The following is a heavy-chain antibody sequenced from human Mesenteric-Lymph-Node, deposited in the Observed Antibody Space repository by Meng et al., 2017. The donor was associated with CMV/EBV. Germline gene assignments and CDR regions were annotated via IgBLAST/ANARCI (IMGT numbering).Heavy chain of an antibody. Sequence: GSLRLSCAASGFTFSSYSMNWVRQAPGKGLEWIGSIYHSGSTYYNPSLKSRVTISVDTSKNQFSLKLSSVTAADTAVYYCARVGYYYDSSGYELIDYWGQGTLVTVSS. V-gene: IGHV4-38-2*01. D-gene: IGHD3-22*01. CDR3: ARVGYYYDSSGYELIDY. CDR2: IYHSGST. J-gene: IGHJ4*02. CDR1: GFTFSSYS.